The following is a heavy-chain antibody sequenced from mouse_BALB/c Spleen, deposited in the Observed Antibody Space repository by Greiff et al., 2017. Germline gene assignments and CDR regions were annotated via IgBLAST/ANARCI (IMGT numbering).Heavy chain of an antibody. CDR1: GFAFSSYD. Sequence: DVMLVESGGGLVKPGGSLKLSCAASGFAFSSYDMSWVRQTPEKRLEWVAYISSGGGSTYYPDTVKGRFTISRDNAKNTLYLQMSSLKSEDTAMYYCAREGGGMMDYWGQGTSVTVSS. J-gene: IGHJ4*01. CDR3: AREGGGMMDY. V-gene: IGHV5-12-1*01. CDR2: ISSGGGST.